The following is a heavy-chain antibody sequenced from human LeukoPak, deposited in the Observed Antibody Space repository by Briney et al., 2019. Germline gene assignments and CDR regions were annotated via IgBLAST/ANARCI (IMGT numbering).Heavy chain of an antibody. CDR1: GFTFSSYA. CDR2: ISYDGSNK. D-gene: IGHD6-19*01. V-gene: IGHV3-30*04. CDR3: ARAPNYSSGWYFDY. Sequence: PGGSLRLSCAASGFTFSSYAMHWVRQAPGKGLEWVAVISYDGSNKYYADSVKGRFTISRDNSKNTLYLQMNSLRAEDMAVYYCARAPNYSSGWYFDYWGQGTLVTVSS. J-gene: IGHJ4*02.